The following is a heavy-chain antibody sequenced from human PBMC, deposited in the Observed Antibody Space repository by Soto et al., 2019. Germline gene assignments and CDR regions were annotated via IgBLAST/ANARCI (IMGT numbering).Heavy chain of an antibody. CDR3: ETTGSSMDA. CDR1: GYRFPTYW. Sequence: NSLNLSCKGSGYRFPTYWICWVRQMPGKGLEWMGIIYPGDSDTRYSPSFQGQVTISADKSISTAYLQWSSLKASDTPMYGDETTGSSMDAWAQGDTLTVSS. D-gene: IGHD3-9*01. J-gene: IGHJ6*02. CDR2: IYPGDSDT. V-gene: IGHV5-51*01.